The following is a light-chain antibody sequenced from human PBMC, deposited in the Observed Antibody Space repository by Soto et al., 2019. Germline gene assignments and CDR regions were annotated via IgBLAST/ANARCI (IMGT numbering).Light chain of an antibody. Sequence: QSVLTQPASVSGSPGQSITISCTGTSSDVGGYNYVSWFQQHPGKAPKLIIYGVSNRPSGVSTRFSGSKSGNTASLTISGLQGEDEADYYCTSYTRSSTWVFGGGTKLTVL. CDR3: TSYTRSSTWV. V-gene: IGLV2-14*01. CDR1: SSDVGGYNY. J-gene: IGLJ3*02. CDR2: GVS.